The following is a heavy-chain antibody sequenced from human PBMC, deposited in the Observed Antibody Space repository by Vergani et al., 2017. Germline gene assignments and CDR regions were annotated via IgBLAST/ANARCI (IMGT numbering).Heavy chain of an antibody. CDR1: SFSVSSHY. D-gene: IGHD4-11*01. Sequence: LVESGGGLVQPGGSLRLSCAASSFSVSSHYMTWVRQAPGKGLEWVSTINIGGRTSYADSVKGRLTLTRDDSKNTLHLQMNSLRPGDTAVYYCARGMTTETTDIDGFDIWGQGKMVSVSS. V-gene: IGHV3-66*02. CDR2: INIGGRT. CDR3: ARGMTTETTDIDGFDI. J-gene: IGHJ3*02.